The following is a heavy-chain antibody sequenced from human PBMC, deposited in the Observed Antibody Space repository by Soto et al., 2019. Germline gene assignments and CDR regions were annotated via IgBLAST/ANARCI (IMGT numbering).Heavy chain of an antibody. V-gene: IGHV4-30-4*08. CDR1: GGSISSGVYY. CDR2: IYYSGST. CDR3: ARADLCGGDCYSFDY. Sequence: SETLSLTCTVSGGSISSGVYYWSWIRQHPGKGLEWIGYIYYSGSTYYNPSLKSRVTISVDRSKNQFSLKLSSVTAADTAVYYCARADLCGGDCYSFDYWGQGTLVTVSS. J-gene: IGHJ4*02. D-gene: IGHD2-21*02.